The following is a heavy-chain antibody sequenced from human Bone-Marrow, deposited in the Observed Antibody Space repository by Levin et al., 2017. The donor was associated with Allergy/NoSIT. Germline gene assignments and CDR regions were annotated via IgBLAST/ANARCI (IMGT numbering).Heavy chain of an antibody. J-gene: IGHJ4*02. Sequence: GGSLRLSCAASGFTFSSYAMHWVRQAPGKGLEWLAVISYDGANAYYADSVKGRFTFSRDNSKNTLYLQMNSLRAEDTAVYYCAKGALATTPEQISDYWGQGTLVTVSS. V-gene: IGHV3-30*18. D-gene: IGHD2-15*01. CDR2: ISYDGANA. CDR1: GFTFSSYA. CDR3: AKGALATTPEQISDY.